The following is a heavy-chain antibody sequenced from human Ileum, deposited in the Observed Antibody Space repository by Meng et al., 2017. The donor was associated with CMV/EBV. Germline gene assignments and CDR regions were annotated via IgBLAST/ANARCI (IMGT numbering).Heavy chain of an antibody. CDR1: GGSIRSSSFY. D-gene: IGHD6-19*01. CDR3: ARWRSSGWYFFDF. V-gene: IGHV4-39*07. J-gene: IGHJ4*02. Sequence: QLQLQESGPGLVKPSETLSLTCTVSGGSIRSSSFYWAWIRQSPGEGLEWIGSMYHSGSTYHNPSLKSRVTISVDTSKNQFSLKLNSVTAADTAVYYCARWRSSGWYFFDFWGQGTLVTVSS. CDR2: MYHSGST.